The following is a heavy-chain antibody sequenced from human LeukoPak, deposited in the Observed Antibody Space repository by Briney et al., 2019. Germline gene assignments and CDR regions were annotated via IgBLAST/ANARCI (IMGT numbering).Heavy chain of an antibody. CDR2: IYYSGST. CDR3: ARAPSNYDILTGYYPKWFDP. V-gene: IGHV4-39*01. D-gene: IGHD3-9*01. Sequence: SETLSLTCTVSGRSLSSSSYYWGWIRQPPGKGLEWIGSIYYSGSTYYNPSLKSRVTISVDTSKNQFSLKLSSVTAADTAVYYCARAPSNYDILTGYYPKWFDPWGQGTLVTVSS. CDR1: GRSLSSSSYY. J-gene: IGHJ5*02.